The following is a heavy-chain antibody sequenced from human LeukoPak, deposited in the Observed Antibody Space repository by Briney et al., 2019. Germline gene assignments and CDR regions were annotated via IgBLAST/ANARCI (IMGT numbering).Heavy chain of an antibody. CDR2: IRTKANSYAT. CDR1: GFTFSGSA. D-gene: IGHD5-18*01. V-gene: IGHV3-73*01. J-gene: IGHJ4*02. CDR3: AKVGGSGYSYGRYHFDY. Sequence: GGSLRLSCAASGFTFSGSAMHWVRQASGKGLEWVGRIRTKANSYATTYAASVKGRFTMSRDDSKKTAFLQMNSLRAEDTAVYYCAKVGGSGYSYGRYHFDYWGQGTLVTVSS.